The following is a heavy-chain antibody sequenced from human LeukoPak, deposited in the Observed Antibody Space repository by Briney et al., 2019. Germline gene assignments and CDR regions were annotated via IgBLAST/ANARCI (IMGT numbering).Heavy chain of an antibody. CDR2: INSDGSST. CDR3: ARPHGDYPRGLVIY. J-gene: IGHJ4*02. CDR1: GFTFSSYW. D-gene: IGHD4-17*01. V-gene: IGHV3-74*01. Sequence: PGGSLRLSCAASGFTFSSYWMHWVRQAPGKGLVWVSRINSDGSSTSYADSVKGRFTISRDNAKNTLYLQMNSPRAEDTAVYYCARPHGDYPRGLVIYWGQGTLVTVSS.